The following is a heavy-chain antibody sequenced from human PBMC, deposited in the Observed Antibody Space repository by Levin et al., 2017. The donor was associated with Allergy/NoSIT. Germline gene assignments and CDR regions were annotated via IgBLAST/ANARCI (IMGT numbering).Heavy chain of an antibody. Sequence: GESLKISCAASGFTFSSYWMHWVRQAPGKGLVWVSRINSDGSSTSYADSVKGRFTISRDNAKNTLYLQMNSLRAEDTAVYYCAKGLGYCSSTSCYYYYGMDVWGQGTTVTVSS. CDR2: INSDGSST. J-gene: IGHJ6*02. D-gene: IGHD2-2*01. CDR3: AKGLGYCSSTSCYYYYGMDV. V-gene: IGHV3-74*01. CDR1: GFTFSSYW.